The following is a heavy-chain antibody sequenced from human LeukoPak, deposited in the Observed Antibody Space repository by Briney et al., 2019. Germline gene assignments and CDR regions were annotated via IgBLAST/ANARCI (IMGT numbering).Heavy chain of an antibody. V-gene: IGHV1-69*01. Sequence: ASVKVSCKASGGTFSSYAISRVRQAPGQGLEWMGGIIPIFGTANYAQKFQGRVTITADESTSTAYMELSSLRSGDTAVYYCARGRDSSGYYYFADAFDIWGQGTMVTVSS. D-gene: IGHD3-22*01. CDR2: IIPIFGTA. CDR1: GGTFSSYA. J-gene: IGHJ3*02. CDR3: ARGRDSSGYYYFADAFDI.